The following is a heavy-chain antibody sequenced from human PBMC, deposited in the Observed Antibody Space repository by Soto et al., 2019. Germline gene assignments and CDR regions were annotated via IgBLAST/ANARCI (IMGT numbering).Heavy chain of an antibody. D-gene: IGHD6-19*01. CDR1: GYTFTSYD. CDR3: ARASTGGWLDYYCYGMDV. V-gene: IGHV1-8*01. CDR2: MNPNSGNT. J-gene: IGHJ6*02. Sequence: GASVKVSCKASGYTFTSYDINWVRQATGQGLEWMGWMNPNSGNTGYAQKFQGRVTMTRNTSISTAYMELSSLRSEDTAVYYCARASTGGWLDYYCYGMDVWGQGTTVTVSS.